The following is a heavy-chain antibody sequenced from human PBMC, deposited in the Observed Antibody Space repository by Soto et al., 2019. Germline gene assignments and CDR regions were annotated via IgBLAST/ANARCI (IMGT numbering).Heavy chain of an antibody. CDR3: ARNVPVAAVAY. CDR1: GVTVGNNY. J-gene: IGHJ4*02. CDR2: TYSGGDT. V-gene: IGHV3-66*01. D-gene: IGHD2-15*01. Sequence: EVRLVESGGGLVQPGGSLRLSCAASGVTVGNNYMSWVRQAPGKGLEWVSNTYSGGDTRYADSVKSRFTMSRDSTTDTVYLQMDCIRAGETAVYFCARNVPVAAVAYWGQGSVVTVSS.